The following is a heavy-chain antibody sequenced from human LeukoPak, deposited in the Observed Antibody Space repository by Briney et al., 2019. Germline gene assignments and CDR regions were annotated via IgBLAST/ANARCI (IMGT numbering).Heavy chain of an antibody. CDR1: GYTFTNYD. V-gene: IGHV1-18*01. D-gene: IGHD2-21*01. CDR2: ISAYNGNT. Sequence: AASVKVSCKASGYTFTNYDINWVRQATGQGLEWMGWISAYNGNTNYAQKLQGRVTMTTDTSTSTAYMELRSLRSDDTAVYYCARDLDCGGCRYFGYWGQGTLVTVSS. J-gene: IGHJ4*02. CDR3: ARDLDCGGCRYFGY.